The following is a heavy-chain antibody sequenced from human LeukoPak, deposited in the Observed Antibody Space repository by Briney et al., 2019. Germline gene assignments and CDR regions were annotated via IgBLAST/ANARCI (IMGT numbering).Heavy chain of an antibody. CDR2: ISSGSTTI. V-gene: IGHV3-48*01. D-gene: IGHD4-17*01. J-gene: IGHJ3*02. CDR1: GFTFSSHS. CDR3: ARGGSDYGDYVGAFDI. Sequence: GGSLRLSCAASGFTFSSHSMNWVRQAPGKGLEWVSCISSGSTTIYYADSVKGRFTISRDNAKNSLFLQMSSLRAEDTAVYYCARGGSDYGDYVGAFDIWGQGTMVTVSS.